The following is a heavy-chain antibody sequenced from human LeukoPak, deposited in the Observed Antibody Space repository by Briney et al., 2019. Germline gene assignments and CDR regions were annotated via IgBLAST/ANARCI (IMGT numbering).Heavy chain of an antibody. D-gene: IGHD6-13*01. CDR2: VYPGDSDT. CDR1: GYSFTSYW. Sequence: GESLKISCKGSGYSFTSYWIGWVRQMPGKGLEWMGIVYPGDSDTRYSPSFQGQVTISADKSISTAYLQWSSLKASDTAMYYCARLGIAAAAASNWFDPWGQGTLVTVSS. V-gene: IGHV5-51*01. CDR3: ARLGIAAAAASNWFDP. J-gene: IGHJ5*02.